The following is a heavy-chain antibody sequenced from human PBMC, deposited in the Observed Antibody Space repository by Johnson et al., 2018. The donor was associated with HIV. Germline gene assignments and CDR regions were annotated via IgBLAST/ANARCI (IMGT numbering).Heavy chain of an antibody. CDR3: AKDRGDGYTTAWAFDI. D-gene: IGHD5-24*01. Sequence: VQLVESGGGVVRPGGSLRLSCAASGFTFSSYAMHWVRQAPGKGLEWVAVISYDGSNKYYADSVKGRFSISRDNSKNTVSLQMNSLRAEDTAVYYCAKDRGDGYTTAWAFDIWGQGTMVTVSS. J-gene: IGHJ3*02. CDR1: GFTFSSYA. CDR2: ISYDGSNK. V-gene: IGHV3-30*14.